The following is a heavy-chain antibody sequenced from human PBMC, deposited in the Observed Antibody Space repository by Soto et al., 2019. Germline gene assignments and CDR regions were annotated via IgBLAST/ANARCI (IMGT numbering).Heavy chain of an antibody. CDR3: ARDESNPGELLDHDAFDI. D-gene: IGHD1-26*01. CDR2: IWYDGSNK. CDR1: GFTFSSYG. V-gene: IGHV3-33*01. J-gene: IGHJ3*02. Sequence: GGSLRLSCAASGFTFSSYGMHWVRQAPGKGLEWVAVIWYDGSNKYYADSVKGRFTISRDNSKNTLYLQMNSLRAEDTAVYYCARDESNPGELLDHDAFDIWGQGTMVTVSS.